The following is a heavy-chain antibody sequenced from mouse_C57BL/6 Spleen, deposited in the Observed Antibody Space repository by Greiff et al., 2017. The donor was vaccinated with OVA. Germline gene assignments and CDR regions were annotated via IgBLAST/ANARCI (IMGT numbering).Heavy chain of an antibody. J-gene: IGHJ2*01. V-gene: IGHV1-82*01. D-gene: IGHD2-3*01. CDR3: ARSGDGYSQYYFDY. CDR1: GYAFSSSW. Sequence: VQLQESGPELVKPGASVKISCKASGYAFSSSWMNWVKQRPGKGLEWIGRIYPGDGDTNYNGKFKGKATLTADKSSSTAYMQLSSLTSEDSAVYVCARSGDGYSQYYFDYWGQGTTLTVSS. CDR2: IYPGDGDT.